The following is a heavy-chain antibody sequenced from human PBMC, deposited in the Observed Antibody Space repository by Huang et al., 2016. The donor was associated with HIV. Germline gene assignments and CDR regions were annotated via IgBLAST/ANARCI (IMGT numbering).Heavy chain of an antibody. Sequence: QVQLVQSGAEVKKPGASVKVSCKVSGYSLSQLSIHWVRQAPGKGLEWMGGFDPEDDGTSYAQRFQGRLTVTEETSADTAYMELSSLRSEDSAVYHCATRGYYDTNWGFDYWGPGTLVTVSS. CDR3: ATRGYYDTNWGFDY. CDR2: FDPEDDGT. J-gene: IGHJ4*02. V-gene: IGHV1-24*01. D-gene: IGHD3-22*01. CDR1: GYSLSQLS.